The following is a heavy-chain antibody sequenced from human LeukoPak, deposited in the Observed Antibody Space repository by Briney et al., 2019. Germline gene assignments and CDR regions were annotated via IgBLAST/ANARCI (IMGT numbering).Heavy chain of an antibody. CDR1: GGTFSSYA. CDR2: INPNSGGT. V-gene: IGHV1-2*02. CDR3: ARVGSDSSGWRRFDY. D-gene: IGHD6-19*01. Sequence: AASVKVSCKASGGTFSSYAISWVRQAPGQGLEWMGWINPNSGGTNSAQKFQGRVTMTRDTSISTAYMELSRLRSDDTAVYYCARVGSDSSGWRRFDYWGQGTLVTVSS. J-gene: IGHJ4*02.